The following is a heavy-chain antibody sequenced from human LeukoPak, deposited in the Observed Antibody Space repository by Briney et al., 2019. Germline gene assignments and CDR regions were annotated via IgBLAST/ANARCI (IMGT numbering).Heavy chain of an antibody. J-gene: IGHJ4*02. D-gene: IGHD3-22*01. CDR2: IIPIFGTA. CDR1: GYTFTTYY. Sequence: SVKVSCKASGYTFTTYYMHWVRQAPGQGLEWMGRIIPIFGTANYAQKFQGRVTITTDESTSTAYMELSSLRSEDTAVYYCARDRSWGGDSSGSTYDYWGQGTLVTVSS. V-gene: IGHV1-69*05. CDR3: ARDRSWGGDSSGSTYDY.